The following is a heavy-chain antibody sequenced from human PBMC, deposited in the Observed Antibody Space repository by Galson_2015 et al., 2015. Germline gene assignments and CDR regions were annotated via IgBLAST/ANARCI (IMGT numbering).Heavy chain of an antibody. CDR1: GFTFSNYS. CDR3: ARDLGYCSDTSCYSGGAFDI. Sequence: SLRLSCAASGFTFSNYSMSWVRQAPGKGPEWISYITSRSSTIYYSDSVKGRFTISRDNAKNSLYLEMKSLRDEDTALYYCARDLGYCSDTSCYSGGAFDIWGQGTMVTVSS. V-gene: IGHV3-48*02. J-gene: IGHJ3*02. D-gene: IGHD2-15*01. CDR2: ITSRSSTI.